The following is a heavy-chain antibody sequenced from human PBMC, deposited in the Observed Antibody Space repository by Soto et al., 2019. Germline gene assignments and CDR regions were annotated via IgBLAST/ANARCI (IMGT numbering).Heavy chain of an antibody. CDR3: AAHASSSWYSYYYYGMDV. CDR2: MNPNSGNT. J-gene: IGHJ6*02. V-gene: IGHV1-8*01. D-gene: IGHD6-13*01. CDR1: GYTFTSYD. Sequence: ASVKVSCKASGYTFTSYDINWVRQATGQGPEWMGWMNPNSGNTGYAQKFQGRVTMTRNTSISTAYMELSSLRSEDTAVYYCAAHASSSWYSYYYYGMDVWGQGTTVTVSS.